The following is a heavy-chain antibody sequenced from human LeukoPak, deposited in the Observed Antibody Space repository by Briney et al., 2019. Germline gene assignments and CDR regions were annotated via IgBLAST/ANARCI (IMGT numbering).Heavy chain of an antibody. CDR2: IKSKTEGGTT. J-gene: IGHJ3*02. CDR3: TRDTVLDALDI. V-gene: IGHV3-15*01. CDR1: GFTFSNAW. D-gene: IGHD2-15*01. Sequence: GSLIISCAASGFTFSNAWMSWVRQAPGKGLEWVGRIKSKTEGGTTEYAAPVKGRFTVSRDDSKNTLYLQMNSLKTEDTAVYYCTRDTVLDALDIWGQGTIVSVSS.